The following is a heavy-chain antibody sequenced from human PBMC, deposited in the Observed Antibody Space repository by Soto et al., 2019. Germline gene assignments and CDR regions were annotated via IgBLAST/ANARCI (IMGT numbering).Heavy chain of an antibody. J-gene: IGHJ4*02. D-gene: IGHD6-19*01. CDR1: GYTFTNYG. Sequence: QVQLVQSGGEVKKPGASVKVSCKASGYTFTNYGISWVRQAPGQGLEWLGWIRGYNGDTNYAQKLRGKVTMTTETSTSTAYMELMSLRSDDTAVYFCASVAFSGWYSHGYWCQGTLVTVSS. V-gene: IGHV1-18*04. CDR2: IRGYNGDT. CDR3: ASVAFSGWYSHGY.